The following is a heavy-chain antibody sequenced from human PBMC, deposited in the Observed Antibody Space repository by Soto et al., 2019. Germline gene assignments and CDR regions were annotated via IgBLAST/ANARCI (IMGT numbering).Heavy chain of an antibody. D-gene: IGHD2-2*01. CDR1: GGTFSSYA. CDR3: AAGVLAYCSSTSCFSRSGYYYYYGMDV. Sequence: ASVKVSCKASGGTFSSYAISWVRQAPGQGLEWMGGIIPIFGTANYAQKFQGRVTITRDMSTSTAYMELSSLRSEDTAVYYCAAGVLAYCSSTSCFSRSGYYYYYGMDVWGQGTTVTVSS. V-gene: IGHV1-69*05. CDR2: IIPIFGTA. J-gene: IGHJ6*02.